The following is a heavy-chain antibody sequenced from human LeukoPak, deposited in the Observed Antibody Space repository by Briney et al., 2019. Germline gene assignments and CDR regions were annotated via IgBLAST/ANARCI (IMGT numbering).Heavy chain of an antibody. D-gene: IGHD3-10*01. CDR2: IYYSGST. CDR1: GGSISSGDYY. V-gene: IGHV4-30-4*01. CDR3: ASGLNYYGSGSYFPYYYGMDV. J-gene: IGHJ6*02. Sequence: PSETLSLTCTVSGGSISSGDYYWSWIRQPPGKGLAWIGYIYYSGSTYYNPSLKSRVTISVDTSKNQFSLKLSSVTAADTAVYYCASGLNYYGSGSYFPYYYGMDVWGQGTTVTVSS.